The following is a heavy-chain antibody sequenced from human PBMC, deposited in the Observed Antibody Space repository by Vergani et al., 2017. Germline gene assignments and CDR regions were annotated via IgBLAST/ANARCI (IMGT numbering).Heavy chain of an antibody. CDR1: GYTFTSYY. J-gene: IGHJ3*02. Sequence: QVQLVQSGAEVKKPGASVKVSCKASGYTFTSYYMHWVRQAPGQGLEGMGIINPSGGSTSYAQKFQGRVTMTRDTSTSTVYMELSSLRSEDTAVYYCTTDNQQSSLGHCSVTNCYGGVFDIWGQGTVVTVSS. D-gene: IGHD2-15*01. V-gene: IGHV1-46*01. CDR3: TTDNQQSSLGHCSVTNCYGGVFDI. CDR2: INPSGGST.